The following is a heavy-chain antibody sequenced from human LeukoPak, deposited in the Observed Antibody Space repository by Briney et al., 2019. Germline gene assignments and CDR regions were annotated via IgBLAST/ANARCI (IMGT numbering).Heavy chain of an antibody. CDR3: ARSSPTKAVHS. D-gene: IGHD6-19*01. J-gene: IGHJ4*02. CDR1: GRPVNTIY. V-gene: IGHV3-66*02. Sequence: GGSLRLSCAVSGRPVNTIYMAWGRQVPGKAVERVSVLFTGGSTWYADSVKGRFTISRDNSENSVYLQMNSLRVGDTAVYYCARSSPTKAVHSWGQGTLVTVSS. CDR2: LFTGGST.